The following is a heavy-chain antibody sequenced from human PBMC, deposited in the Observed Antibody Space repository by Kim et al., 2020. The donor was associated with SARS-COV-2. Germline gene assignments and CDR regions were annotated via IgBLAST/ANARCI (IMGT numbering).Heavy chain of an antibody. Sequence: YSQKFQGRVTITRDTSASTAYMGLRSLRSDDTAVYYCARGSGSYYISFAPWGQGTLVTVSS. D-gene: IGHD3-10*01. V-gene: IGHV1-3*01. CDR3: ARGSGSYYISFAP. J-gene: IGHJ5*02.